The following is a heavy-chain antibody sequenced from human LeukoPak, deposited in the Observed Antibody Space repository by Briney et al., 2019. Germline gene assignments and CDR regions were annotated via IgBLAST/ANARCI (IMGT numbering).Heavy chain of an antibody. CDR1: GGSISSSNW. V-gene: IGHV4-4*02. Sequence: SGTLSLTCAVSGGSISSSNWWSWVRQPPGKGLEWIGEIYHSGSTNYNPSLKSRVTISVDTSKNQFSLKLSSVTAADTAVYYCARDPPASGFDYWGQGTLVTVSS. CDR2: IYHSGST. J-gene: IGHJ4*02. CDR3: ARDPPASGFDY. D-gene: IGHD2-15*01.